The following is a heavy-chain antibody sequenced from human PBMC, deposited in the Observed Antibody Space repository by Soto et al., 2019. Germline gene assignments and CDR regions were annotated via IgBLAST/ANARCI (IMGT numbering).Heavy chain of an antibody. J-gene: IGHJ4*02. CDR1: GFTFSSYW. Sequence: GGSLRLSCAASGFTFSSYWRSWVRQAPGKGLEWVANIKQDGSENYSVDSVKGRFTISRDNGKNSLYLQMNSLRAEDTAVYYCARVDPFDYWGQGTLVTVSS. CDR3: ARVDPFDY. CDR2: IKQDGSEN. V-gene: IGHV3-7*03.